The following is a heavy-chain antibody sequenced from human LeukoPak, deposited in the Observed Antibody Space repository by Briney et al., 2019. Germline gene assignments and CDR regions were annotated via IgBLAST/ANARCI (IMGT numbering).Heavy chain of an antibody. CDR2: ISGSGSTT. CDR3: ALRVTTALNAFDI. Sequence: GGSLRLSCAASGFTFSYYAITWVRQAPGKGLEWVSGISGSGSTTSYADSVKGRFTISRDNSNNTLFLQMHNLRGEDTAMYYCALRVTTALNAFDIWGQGTMVTVS. V-gene: IGHV3-23*01. CDR1: GFTFSYYA. J-gene: IGHJ3*02. D-gene: IGHD1/OR15-1a*01.